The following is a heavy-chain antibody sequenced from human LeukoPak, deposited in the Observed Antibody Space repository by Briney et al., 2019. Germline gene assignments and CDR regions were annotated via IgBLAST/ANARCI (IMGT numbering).Heavy chain of an antibody. CDR1: KFTFSNYA. CDR2: ISETGGNK. J-gene: IGHJ4*02. D-gene: IGHD5-18*01. Sequence: PGGSLRLSCTASKFTFSNYAMTWVRQTPGKGLQWVSSISETGGNKYYAESVKGRFTISRENSRNTLYLQMNTLRAEDTALYYCAKDGWGAYSYGSYLDYWGQGILVTVSS. V-gene: IGHV3-23*01. CDR3: AKDGWGAYSYGSYLDY.